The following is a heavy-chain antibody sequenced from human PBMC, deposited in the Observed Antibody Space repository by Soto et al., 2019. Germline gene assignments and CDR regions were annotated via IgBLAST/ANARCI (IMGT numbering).Heavy chain of an antibody. V-gene: IGHV1-69*13. CDR1: GGTFSSYA. Sequence: ASVKVSCKASGGTFSSYAISWVRQAPGQGLEWMGGIIPIFGTANYAQKFQGRVTITADESTSTAYMELSSLRSEDTAVYYCARDRAVVVAATYNWFDPWGQGTLVTVSS. D-gene: IGHD2-15*01. CDR3: ARDRAVVVAATYNWFDP. J-gene: IGHJ5*02. CDR2: IIPIFGTA.